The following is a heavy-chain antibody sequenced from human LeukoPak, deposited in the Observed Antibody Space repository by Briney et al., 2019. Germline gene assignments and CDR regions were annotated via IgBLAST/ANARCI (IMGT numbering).Heavy chain of an antibody. CDR3: ARDSSVTAAPIDY. V-gene: IGHV3-48*01. D-gene: IGHD2-2*01. CDR2: ISSSSSTI. Sequence: GGSLRLSCAASGFTFSSYSMNWVRQAPGKGLEWVSYISSSSSTIYYADSLKGRFTISRDDAENSLYLQMNSLRAEDTAVYYCARDSSVTAAPIDYWGQGTLVTVS. J-gene: IGHJ4*02. CDR1: GFTFSSYS.